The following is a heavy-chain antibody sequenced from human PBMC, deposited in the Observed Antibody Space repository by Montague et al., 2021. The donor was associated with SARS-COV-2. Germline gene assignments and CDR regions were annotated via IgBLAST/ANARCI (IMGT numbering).Heavy chain of an antibody. V-gene: IGHV4-59*08. CDR2: INYNGST. J-gene: IGHJ6*02. Sequence: SETLSLTCTVSGGSISSYYWSWIRQPPGKGLEWIGYINYNGSTNYNPSLKSRVTISVDTSKNQFSLKLSSVTAADTAVYYCARAGSGSYSFYYYYGMDVWGQGTTVTVSS. CDR1: GGSISSYY. CDR3: ARAGSGSYSFYYYYGMDV. D-gene: IGHD3-10*01.